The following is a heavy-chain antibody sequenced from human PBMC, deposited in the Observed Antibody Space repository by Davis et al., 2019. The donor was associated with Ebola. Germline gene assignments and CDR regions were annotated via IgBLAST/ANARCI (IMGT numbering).Heavy chain of an antibody. CDR3: ARHRVELLELDY. Sequence: PSETLSLTCTVSGGSISSSSYYWGWIRQPPGKGLEWIGSIYYSGSTYYNPSLKSRVIISVYTSKNQFSLKLSSVTAADTAVYYCARHRVELLELDYWGQGTLVTVSS. J-gene: IGHJ4*02. V-gene: IGHV4-39*01. CDR1: GGSISSSSYY. D-gene: IGHD1-7*01. CDR2: IYYSGST.